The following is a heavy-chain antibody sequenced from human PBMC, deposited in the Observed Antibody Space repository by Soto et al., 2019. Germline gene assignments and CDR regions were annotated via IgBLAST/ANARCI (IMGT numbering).Heavy chain of an antibody. V-gene: IGHV3-23*01. J-gene: IGHJ4*02. CDR2: ISTSIDAT. D-gene: IGHD6-6*01. Sequence: GGSLRLSCAASGFAFSNYAIHWVRQAPGKGLEWVSSISTSIDATYYADSVKGRFTISRDDSKNTLYLQMNSLRAEDSAVYYCAKDRTVAARNFDYWGQGTQVTVSS. CDR1: GFAFSNYA. CDR3: AKDRTVAARNFDY.